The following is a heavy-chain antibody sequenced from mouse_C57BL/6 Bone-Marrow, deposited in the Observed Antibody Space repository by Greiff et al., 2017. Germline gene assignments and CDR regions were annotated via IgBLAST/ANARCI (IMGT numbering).Heavy chain of an antibody. J-gene: IGHJ3*01. V-gene: IGHV1-69*01. CDR2: IDPSDSYT. D-gene: IGHD2-3*01. CDR1: GYTFTSYW. CDR3: ARDDGYLAWFAY. Sequence: QVQLQQPGAELVMPGASVKLSCKASGYTFTSYWMHWVKQRPGQGLEWIGEIDPSDSYTNYNQKFQGKSTLTVDKSSSTAYMQLSSLTSEDSAVYYCARDDGYLAWFAYWGQGTLVTVSA.